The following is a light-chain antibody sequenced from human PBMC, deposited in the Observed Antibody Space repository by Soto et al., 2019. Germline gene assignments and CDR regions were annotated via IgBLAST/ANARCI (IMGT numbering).Light chain of an antibody. V-gene: IGKV1-5*03. J-gene: IGKJ1*01. CDR3: QHYSAFSVT. CDR1: QSIGDL. CDR2: KAS. Sequence: DIQMTQSPSTLSASVEDRVTITCRASQSIGDLLAWYQQKPGEAPKLLIYKASYLESGVPSRFSGSGSGTEFTLTISSLQPEDLATYYCQHYSAFSVTFGKGTKVDIK.